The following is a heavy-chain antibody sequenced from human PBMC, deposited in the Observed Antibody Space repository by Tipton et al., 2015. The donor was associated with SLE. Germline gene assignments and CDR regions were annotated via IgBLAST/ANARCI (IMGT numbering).Heavy chain of an antibody. Sequence: GLVKPSETLTLFCTVSGDSITSYSWSRIRQSPAKGLEWIGYISHIGVTNYNPSLKSRVTISVDTSKNQFSLNLRSVTAADTAVYYCARHRRFSYGSSRYDSSGPFDSWGQGTLVTVSS. J-gene: IGHJ4*02. V-gene: IGHV4-59*08. CDR2: ISHIGVT. CDR3: ARHRRFSYGSSRYDSSGPFDS. D-gene: IGHD3-22*01. CDR1: GDSITSYS.